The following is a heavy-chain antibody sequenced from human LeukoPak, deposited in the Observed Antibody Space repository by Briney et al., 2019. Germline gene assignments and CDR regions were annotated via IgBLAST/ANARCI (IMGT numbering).Heavy chain of an antibody. CDR1: GFTFSSYW. CDR2: INSDGSST. CDR3: ARTIAVAGPLDY. J-gene: IGHJ4*02. V-gene: IGHV3-74*01. Sequence: PGGSLRLSCAASGFTFSSYWMHWVRQAPGKGLVWVSRINSDGSSTSYADSVKGRFTISRDNAKNTLYLQMNSLRAEDTAVYYWARTIAVAGPLDYGGQGTLVTVSS. D-gene: IGHD6-19*01.